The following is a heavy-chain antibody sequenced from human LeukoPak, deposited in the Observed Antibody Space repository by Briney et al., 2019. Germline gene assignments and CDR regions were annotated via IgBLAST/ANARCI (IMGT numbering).Heavy chain of an antibody. D-gene: IGHD4-17*01. CDR1: GYSISSGYY. J-gene: IGHJ4*02. CDR2: IYHSGST. V-gene: IGHV4-38-2*02. Sequence: SETLSLTCTVSGYSISSGYYWGWIRQPPGKGLEWIGSIYHSGSTYYNPSLKSRVTISVDTSKNQFSLKLSSVTAADTAVYYCARVGETTVTTSDYWGQGTLVTVSS. CDR3: ARVGETTVTTSDY.